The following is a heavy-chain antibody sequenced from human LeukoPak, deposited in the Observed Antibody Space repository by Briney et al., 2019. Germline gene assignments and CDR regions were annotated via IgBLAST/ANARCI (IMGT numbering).Heavy chain of an antibody. Sequence: GGSVRLSREASGFDFRNYYMSWVRQAPGKGLEWLANIKYDGTYTNYKDSVKGRLTLSRDNAKNSVYLQMNSLRAEDTAVYYCTRDEGAAVATYRFDLWGRGTLVTVSS. CDR1: GFDFRNYY. CDR2: IKYDGTYT. CDR3: TRDEGAAVATYRFDL. D-gene: IGHD4-23*01. V-gene: IGHV3-7*01. J-gene: IGHJ5*02.